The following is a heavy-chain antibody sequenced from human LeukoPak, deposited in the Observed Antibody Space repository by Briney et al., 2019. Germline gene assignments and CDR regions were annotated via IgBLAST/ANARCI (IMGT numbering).Heavy chain of an antibody. Sequence: EGSLRLSCAASGFTFSSYAMSWVRQAPGKGLEWVSAISGSGGSTYYADSVKGRFTISRDNSKNTLYLQMNSLRAEDTAVYYCAKGFLKVGATSVPFYFDYWGQGTLVTVSS. CDR2: ISGSGGST. CDR1: GFTFSSYA. V-gene: IGHV3-23*01. CDR3: AKGFLKVGATSVPFYFDY. J-gene: IGHJ4*02. D-gene: IGHD1-26*01.